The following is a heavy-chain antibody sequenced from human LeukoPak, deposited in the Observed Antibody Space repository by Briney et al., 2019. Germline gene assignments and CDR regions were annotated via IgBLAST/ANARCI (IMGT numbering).Heavy chain of an antibody. CDR3: ARVRQHYYDSSGYYLDY. V-gene: IGHV4-59*01. Sequence: SETLSLTCTVSGGSISSYYWSWIRQPPGKGLEWIGYIYYSGSTNYNPSLKSRVTISVDTSKNQFSLKLSSVTAADTAVYYCARVRQHYYDSSGYYLDYWGQGTLVTVSS. CDR1: GGSISSYY. CDR2: IYYSGST. J-gene: IGHJ4*02. D-gene: IGHD3-22*01.